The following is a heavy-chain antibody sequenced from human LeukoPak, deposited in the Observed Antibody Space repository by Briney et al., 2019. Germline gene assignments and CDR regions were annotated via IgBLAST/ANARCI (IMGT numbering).Heavy chain of an antibody. J-gene: IGHJ6*03. D-gene: IGHD1-1*01. V-gene: IGHV1-18*01. CDR3: ARLFGTTRYYYYYYYMDV. Sequence: ASVKVSCKASGYTFTSYGISWVRQAPGQGLEWMGWISAYNGNTNYAQKLQGRVTMTTDTSTSTAYMELRSLRSDDTAVYYCARLFGTTRYYYYYYYMDVWGKGTTVTISS. CDR1: GYTFTSYG. CDR2: ISAYNGNT.